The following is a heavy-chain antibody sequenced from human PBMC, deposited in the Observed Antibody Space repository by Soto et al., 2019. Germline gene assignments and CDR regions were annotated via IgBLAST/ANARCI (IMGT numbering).Heavy chain of an antibody. Sequence: EVQLLESGGGWVQPGGSLRLSCTASGFTFSSYAMSWVRQTPGRGLEWVSSVSGSGGSTHYADSVKGRFTVSRDNSKNTLSLHMNSVRGEDTAVYYCSKDYSYEVIGYKRFDYWGPGTLVTVSS. V-gene: IGHV3-23*01. CDR1: GFTFSSYA. CDR3: SKDYSYEVIGYKRFDY. D-gene: IGHD3-22*01. CDR2: VSGSGGST. J-gene: IGHJ4*02.